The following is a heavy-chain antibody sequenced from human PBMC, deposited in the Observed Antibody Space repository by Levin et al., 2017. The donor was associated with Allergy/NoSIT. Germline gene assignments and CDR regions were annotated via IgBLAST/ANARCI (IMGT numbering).Heavy chain of an antibody. Sequence: SQTLSLTCAVYGGSFSGYYWSWIRQPPGKGLEWIGEINHSGSTNYNPSLKSRVTISVDTSKNQFSLKLSSVTAADTAVYYCARAPGIRFDYWGQGTLVTVSS. CDR1: GGSFSGYY. CDR3: ARAPGIRFDY. V-gene: IGHV4-34*01. J-gene: IGHJ4*02. D-gene: IGHD2-21*01. CDR2: INHSGST.